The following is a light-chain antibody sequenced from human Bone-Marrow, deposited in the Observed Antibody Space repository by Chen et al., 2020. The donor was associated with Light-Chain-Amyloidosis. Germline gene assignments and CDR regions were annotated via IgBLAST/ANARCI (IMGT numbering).Light chain of an antibody. Sequence: EIVLTQSPGTLSLSPGEGANLSCRASQTISSNYLTWYQQKFGQAPRPLIYGSSSRATGIPDRFTGSGSVTNLTLTINRLEPEDFAMYYCQQYGTSPLTVGGGTKVEIK. CDR3: QQYGTSPLT. CDR2: GSS. CDR1: QTISSNY. J-gene: IGKJ4*01. V-gene: IGKV3-20*01.